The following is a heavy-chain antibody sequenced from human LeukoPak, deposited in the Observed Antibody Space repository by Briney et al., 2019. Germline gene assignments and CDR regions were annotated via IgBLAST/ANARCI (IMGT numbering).Heavy chain of an antibody. D-gene: IGHD2-15*01. CDR2: IYYSGST. CDR1: GGSISSGGYY. J-gene: IGHJ4*02. V-gene: IGHV4-31*03. Sequence: SQTLSLTCTVSGGSISSGGYYWSWIRQHPGKGLEWIGYIYYSGSTYYNPSLKSRVTISVDTSKNQFSLKLSSVTAADTAVYYCAGDHCSGGSCSDYWGQGTLVTVSS. CDR3: AGDHCSGGSCSDY.